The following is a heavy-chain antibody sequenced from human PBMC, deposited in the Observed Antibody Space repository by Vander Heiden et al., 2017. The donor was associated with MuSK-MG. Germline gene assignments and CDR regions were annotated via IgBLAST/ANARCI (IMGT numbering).Heavy chain of an antibody. Sequence: QVQLQESGPGLVQPSETLSLTCPVSGGSLSNYYWSWIRQPPGKELEWIGYIYASGGTNYNPSLESRVTISVDTSKNQLSLKLTSVTAADTALYYCARSRGVGGVIVSSFDPWGHGTLVTVSS. CDR3: ARSRGVGGVIVSSFDP. V-gene: IGHV4-59*01. D-gene: IGHD3-16*02. CDR1: GGSLSNYY. CDR2: IYASGGT. J-gene: IGHJ5*02.